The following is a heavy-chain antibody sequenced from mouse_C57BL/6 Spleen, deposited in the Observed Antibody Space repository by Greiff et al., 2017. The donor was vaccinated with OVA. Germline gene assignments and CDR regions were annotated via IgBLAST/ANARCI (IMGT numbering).Heavy chain of an antibody. J-gene: IGHJ2*01. CDR3: ARGPGTSY. CDR2: IYPRSGNT. CDR1: GYTFTSYG. D-gene: IGHD4-1*01. Sequence: VKLMESGAELARPGASVKLSCKASGYTFTSYGISWVKQRTGQGLEWIGEIYPRSGNTYYNEKFKGKATLTADKSSSTAYMELRSLTSEDSAVYFCARGPGTSYWGQGTTLTVSS. V-gene: IGHV1-81*01.